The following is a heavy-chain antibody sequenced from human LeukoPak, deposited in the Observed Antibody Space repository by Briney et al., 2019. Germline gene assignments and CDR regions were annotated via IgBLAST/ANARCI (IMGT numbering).Heavy chain of an antibody. CDR1: GFTFSSYA. D-gene: IGHD3-3*01. J-gene: IGHJ4*02. V-gene: IGHV3-30-3*01. CDR2: ISYDGSNK. Sequence: PGGSLRLSCAASGFTFSSYAMHWVRQAPGKGLEWVAVISYDGSNKYYADSVKGRFTISRDNSKNTLYLQMNSLRAEDTAVYYCARDTNYDFWSGPLDYWGQGTLVTVSS. CDR3: ARDTNYDFWSGPLDY.